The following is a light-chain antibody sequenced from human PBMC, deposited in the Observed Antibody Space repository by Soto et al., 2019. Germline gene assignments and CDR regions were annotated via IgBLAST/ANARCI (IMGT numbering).Light chain of an antibody. CDR1: QTVSSSY. CDR2: GAS. Sequence: EVVLTQSPGTLSLSPGERATLSCRASQTVSSSYLAWYQQKPGQAPRLLIFGASSRATGIPERFSGSGSGTDFTLSISGLEPEDCAVYYCQQYGRPPWTFGQGTKVESK. J-gene: IGKJ1*01. V-gene: IGKV3-20*01. CDR3: QQYGRPPWT.